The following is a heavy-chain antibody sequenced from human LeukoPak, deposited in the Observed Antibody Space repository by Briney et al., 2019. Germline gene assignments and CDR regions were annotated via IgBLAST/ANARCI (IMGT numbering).Heavy chain of an antibody. CDR2: PSGPVGLR. D-gene: IGHD3-3*02. J-gene: IGHJ4*02. V-gene: IGHV3-23*01. CDR3: ARDHISGHYFFDS. CDR1: GFTFSTHA. Sequence: GGSLRLSCTPPGFTFSTHAMTWVRQAPGKGQGWVSTPSGPVGLRYFASSVKGRFTISRDNSKNTIYLQMNSLRADDTAVYYCARDHISGHYFFDSWGLGTLVTVSS.